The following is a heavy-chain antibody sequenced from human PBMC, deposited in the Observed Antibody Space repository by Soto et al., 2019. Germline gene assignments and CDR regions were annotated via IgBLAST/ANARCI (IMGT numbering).Heavy chain of an antibody. V-gene: IGHV4-30-4*01. CDR1: GGSISSGDYY. CDR2: IYYSGST. CDR3: ARATRITMITAG. D-gene: IGHD3-22*01. Sequence: QVQLQESGPGLVKPSHTLSLTCTVSGGSISSGDYYWSWIRQPPGKGLEWIGYIYYSGSTYYNPSLKSRVTISVDTSKNQFSLKLSSVTTADTAVYYCARATRITMITAGWSQGTLVTVSS. J-gene: IGHJ4*02.